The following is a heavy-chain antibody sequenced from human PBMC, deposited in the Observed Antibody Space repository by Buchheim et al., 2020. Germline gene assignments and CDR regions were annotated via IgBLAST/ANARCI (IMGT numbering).Heavy chain of an antibody. CDR2: IHQDGGEK. CDR3: VRESQVVAPGSGRLTYYGMDV. CDR1: GFTFSRYW. Sequence: EVQLVESGGDLVQPGGSLRLSCGASGFTFSRYWMSWVRQAPGKGLEWVANIHQDGGEKYYVDSLKGRFTISRDNAKSSLVFQMNSLRVEDTAVYYCVRESQVVAPGSGRLTYYGMDVWGQGTT. D-gene: IGHD2-15*01. J-gene: IGHJ6*02. V-gene: IGHV3-7*01.